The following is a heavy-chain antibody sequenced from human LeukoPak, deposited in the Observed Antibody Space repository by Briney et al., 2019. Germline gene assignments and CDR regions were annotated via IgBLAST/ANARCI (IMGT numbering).Heavy chain of an antibody. J-gene: IGHJ6*02. CDR2: ISAYNGNT. CDR1: GYTFASYG. D-gene: IGHD2-2*01. Sequence: ASVKVSCKASGYTFASYGISWVRQAPGQGLEWMGWISAYNGNTNYAQKLQGRVTMTTDTSTSTAYMELRSLRSDDTAVYYCARDGSFRCSSTSCYSGYYYHDMDVWGQGTTVTVSS. V-gene: IGHV1-18*01. CDR3: ARDGSFRCSSTSCYSGYYYHDMDV.